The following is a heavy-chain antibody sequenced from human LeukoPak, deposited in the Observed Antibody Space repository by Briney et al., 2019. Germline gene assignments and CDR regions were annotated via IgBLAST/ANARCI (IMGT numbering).Heavy chain of an antibody. D-gene: IGHD6-13*01. V-gene: IGHV5-10-1*01. CDR3: ARTYSSSWYWFDP. CDR1: GYNFTSYW. CDR2: IDPSDSYT. J-gene: IGHJ5*02. Sequence: GESLKISCKGSGYNFTSYWNSWVRQMPGKGLGWMGRIDPSDSYTNYSPSFQGHVTISADKSISTAYLQWSSLKASDTAMYYCARTYSSSWYWFDPWGQGTLVTVSS.